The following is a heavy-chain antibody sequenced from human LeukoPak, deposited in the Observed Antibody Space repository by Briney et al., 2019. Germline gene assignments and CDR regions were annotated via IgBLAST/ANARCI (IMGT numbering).Heavy chain of an antibody. D-gene: IGHD4-17*01. CDR1: GGSISSGSYY. CDR3: ARMAGVTTVTTLYYYYMDV. Sequence: SETLSLTCTVSGGSISSGSYYWSWIRQPAGKGLEWIGRIYTSGSTNYNPSLKSRVTISVDTSKNQFSLKLSSVTAADTAVYYCARMAGVTTVTTLYYYYMDVWGKGTTVTISS. V-gene: IGHV4-61*02. CDR2: IYTSGST. J-gene: IGHJ6*03.